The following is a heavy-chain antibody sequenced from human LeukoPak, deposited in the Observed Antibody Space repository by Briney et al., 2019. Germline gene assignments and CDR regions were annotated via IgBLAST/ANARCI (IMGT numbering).Heavy chain of an antibody. CDR1: GYTFTSYG. D-gene: IGHD2-2*02. J-gene: IGHJ4*02. V-gene: IGHV1-18*01. CDR3: ARVGGVYCSSTSCYTTSFDY. Sequence: ASVKVSCKASGYTFTSYGISWVRQAPGQGLEWMGWIGAYNGNTNYAQKLQGRVTMTTDTSTSTAYMELRSLRSDDTAVYYCARVGGVYCSSTSCYTTSFDYWGQGTLVTVSS. CDR2: IGAYNGNT.